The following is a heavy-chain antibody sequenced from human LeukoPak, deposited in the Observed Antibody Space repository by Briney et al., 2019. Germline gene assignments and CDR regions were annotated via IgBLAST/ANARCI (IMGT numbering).Heavy chain of an antibody. Sequence: GWSFRRYSAASRFTVSSNYIDWIRQARGKVLEWVSMVYSGGNTQYAGCVKGRFTISRDNSQNALYLQMNSLRPEDTAVYYCARLLYYYDSSIYQRYFDYWGQGSLVTVSS. CDR3: ARLLYYYDSSIYQRYFDY. D-gene: IGHD3-22*01. CDR2: VYSGGNT. J-gene: IGHJ4*02. V-gene: IGHV3-53*01. CDR1: RFTVSSNY.